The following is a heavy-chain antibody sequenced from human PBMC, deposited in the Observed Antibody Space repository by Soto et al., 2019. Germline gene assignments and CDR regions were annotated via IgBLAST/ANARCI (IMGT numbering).Heavy chain of an antibody. CDR3: ARDWSYSGFEDF. V-gene: IGHV3-7*03. Sequence: LRLSCEVSGFTFSFYWMSWVRQAPGKGLEWVANINQDGSEINFVDSVKGRFTISRDNAKNLLYLQMNSLRVEDTAVHYCARDWSYSGFEDFWGQGTQVTVSS. CDR2: INQDGSEI. J-gene: IGHJ4*02. D-gene: IGHD5-12*01. CDR1: GFTFSFYW.